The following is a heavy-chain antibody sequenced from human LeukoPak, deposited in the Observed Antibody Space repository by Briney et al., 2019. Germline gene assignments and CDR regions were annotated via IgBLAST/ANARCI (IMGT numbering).Heavy chain of an antibody. CDR3: VRYGSGSYSFGMDV. D-gene: IGHD3-10*01. V-gene: IGHV4-59*08. CDR2: IYYSGST. J-gene: IGHJ6*02. CDR1: GGSISSYY. Sequence: SSETLSLTCTVSGGSISSYYWSWIRQPPGKGLEWIGYIYYSGSTNYNPSLKSRVTISVDTSKNRFSLKLSSVTAADTAVYYCVRYGSGSYSFGMDVWGQGTTVTVSS.